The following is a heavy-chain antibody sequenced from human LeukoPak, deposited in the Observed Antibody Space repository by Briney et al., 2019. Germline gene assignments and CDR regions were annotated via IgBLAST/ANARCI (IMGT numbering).Heavy chain of an antibody. CDR2: IYYSGST. Sequence: SETLSLTCTVSGGSISSYYWSWIRQPPGKGLEWIGYIYYSGSTNYNPSLKSRVTISVDTSKNQFSLKLSSATAADTAVYYCAREPVGATYFDYWGQGTLVTVSS. CDR1: GGSISSYY. D-gene: IGHD1-26*01. CDR3: AREPVGATYFDY. J-gene: IGHJ4*02. V-gene: IGHV4-59*01.